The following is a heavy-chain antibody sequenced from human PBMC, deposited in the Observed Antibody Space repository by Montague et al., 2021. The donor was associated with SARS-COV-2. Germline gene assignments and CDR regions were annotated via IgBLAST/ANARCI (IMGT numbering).Heavy chain of an antibody. Sequence: PALVKPTQTLTLTCTFSGFSLSTSGMCVSWIRQPPGKALEWLTLIDWDDDKYYSTSLKTRLTISKDTTENQVVLTMTNMDPVGTATYYCARSYGTTVVTRAFDYWGQGTLVTVSS. J-gene: IGHJ4*02. CDR3: ARSYGTTVVTRAFDY. V-gene: IGHV2-70*01. CDR2: IDWDDDK. CDR1: GFSLSTSGMC. D-gene: IGHD4-23*01.